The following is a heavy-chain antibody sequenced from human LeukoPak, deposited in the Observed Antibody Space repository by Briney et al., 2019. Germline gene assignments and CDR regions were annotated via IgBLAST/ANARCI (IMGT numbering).Heavy chain of an antibody. V-gene: IGHV1-69*13. CDR3: ARGGYQLLPFDY. CDR1: GGTFSSYA. J-gene: IGHJ4*02. CDR2: IIPIFGTA. D-gene: IGHD2-2*01. Sequence: ASVKVSCKASGGTFSSYAISWVRQAPGQGLEWMGGIIPIFGTANYAQKFQGRVTITADGSTSTAYMELSSLRSEDTAVYYCARGGYQLLPFDYWGQGTLVTVSS.